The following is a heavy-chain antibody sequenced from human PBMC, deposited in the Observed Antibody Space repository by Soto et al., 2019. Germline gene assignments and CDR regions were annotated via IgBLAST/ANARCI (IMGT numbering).Heavy chain of an antibody. V-gene: IGHV1-69*13. CDR2: IIPIFGTA. J-gene: IGHJ3*02. D-gene: IGHD3-22*01. Sequence: SVKASCKASGGTFSSYAISWVRQAPGQGLEWMGGIIPIFGTANYAQKFQGRVTITADESTSTAYMELSSLRSEDTAVYYCARLPRQYYYDSSGYWGAFDIWGQGTMVTVSS. CDR1: GGTFSSYA. CDR3: ARLPRQYYYDSSGYWGAFDI.